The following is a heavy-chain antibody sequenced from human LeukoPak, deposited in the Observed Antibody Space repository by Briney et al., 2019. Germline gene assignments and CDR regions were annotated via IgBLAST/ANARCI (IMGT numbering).Heavy chain of an antibody. Sequence: PGGSLRLSCAASGFTFSSYSMNWVRQAPGKGREWISYIGLSSGNTKYADSVEGRFAISGDNAKNSLYLQMSSLRVEDTAVYYCARDHNYAFDNWGQGTLVTVSS. CDR2: IGLSSGNT. V-gene: IGHV3-48*04. CDR1: GFTFSSYS. J-gene: IGHJ4*02. CDR3: ARDHNYAFDN. D-gene: IGHD1-1*01.